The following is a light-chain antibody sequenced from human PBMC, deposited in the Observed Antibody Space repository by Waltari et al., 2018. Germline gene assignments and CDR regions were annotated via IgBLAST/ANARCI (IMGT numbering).Light chain of an antibody. Sequence: QSALTQPASVSGSPGQSITISCTGTSSDIGAYNFVSWYQNHPGKAAKVMIYDVNNRPAVVSSRFSGSKSGNTASLTIAGLQAEDEADYYCSSYTTGSTRYVFGSGTKVTVL. CDR1: SSDIGAYNF. CDR2: DVN. V-gene: IGLV2-14*01. CDR3: SSYTTGSTRYV. J-gene: IGLJ1*01.